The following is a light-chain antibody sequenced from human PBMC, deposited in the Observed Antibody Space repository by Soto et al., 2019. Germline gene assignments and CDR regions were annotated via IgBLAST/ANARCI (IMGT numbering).Light chain of an antibody. J-gene: IGKJ4*01. V-gene: IGKV4-1*01. CDR2: WAS. Sequence: DTVMTQSPDSLAVSLGERATINCKSSQSVLYSSNNKNYLAWYQQKPGQPPKLLIYWASTRASGVPDRFSGSGSGTDFTLTISSLQAEDVAVYYCQQYYSTPPTFGGGTKVEIK. CDR1: QSVLYSSNNKNY. CDR3: QQYYSTPPT.